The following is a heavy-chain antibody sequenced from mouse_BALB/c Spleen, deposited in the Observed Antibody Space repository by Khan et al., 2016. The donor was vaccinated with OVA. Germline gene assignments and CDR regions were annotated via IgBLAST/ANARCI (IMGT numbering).Heavy chain of an antibody. CDR3: ARVHGGDFDY. V-gene: IGHV3-2*02. D-gene: IGHD1-2*01. CDR1: GYSITSDYA. Sequence: EVKLQESGPGLVKPSQSLSLTCTVTGYSITSDYAWNWIRQFPGNKLEWMGFISYSGKTNYNPFLKSRIFITRDTSKNQFFLLLNSVTTEKTASYYCARVHGGDFDYWGQGTTLTVSS. J-gene: IGHJ2*01. CDR2: ISYSGKT.